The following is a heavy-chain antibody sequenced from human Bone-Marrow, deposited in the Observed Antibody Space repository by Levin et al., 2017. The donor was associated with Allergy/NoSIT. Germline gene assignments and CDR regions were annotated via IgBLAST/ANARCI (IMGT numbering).Heavy chain of an antibody. CDR1: GFTFSSSA. V-gene: IGHV3-21*01. J-gene: IGHJ3*01. Sequence: LSLTCVASGFTFSSSAMNWVRQAPGKGLEWVSSISSSSTYIYDADSVKGRFTISRDNAQKSLYLQMNSLRAEDTAVYYCARGRRGLGIAHPFDVWGQGTMVSVSS. D-gene: IGHD7-27*01. CDR3: ARGRRGLGIAHPFDV. CDR2: ISSSSTYI.